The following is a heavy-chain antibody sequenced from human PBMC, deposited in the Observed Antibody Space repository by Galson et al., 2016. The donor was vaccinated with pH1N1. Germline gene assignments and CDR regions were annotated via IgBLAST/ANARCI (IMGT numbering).Heavy chain of an antibody. CDR1: GFTFSSHW. D-gene: IGHD6-13*01. Sequence: SLRLSCAASGFTFSSHWMHWVRQTPGQGLEWVANIKEDGSERYYVDSVKGRFTISRDNAKNSLYLQMNSLRVEDTAVYFCAKDLLAAADDFYGLDVWGPGTTVTVSS. CDR2: IKEDGSER. V-gene: IGHV3-7*01. CDR3: AKDLLAAADDFYGLDV. J-gene: IGHJ6*02.